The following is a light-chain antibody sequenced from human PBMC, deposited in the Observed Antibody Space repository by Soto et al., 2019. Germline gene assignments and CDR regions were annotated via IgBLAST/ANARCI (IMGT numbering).Light chain of an antibody. CDR1: QSVSSN. Sequence: EIVVTQSPTILSVSPGERATLSCRASQSVSSNLAWYQQKPGQAPRLLIYGAFTRATGIPARFSGSGSGAEFTLTISSLQSEDFALYYCQQYYDWPPTFGQGTKVDIK. V-gene: IGKV3-15*01. CDR3: QQYYDWPPT. CDR2: GAF. J-gene: IGKJ1*01.